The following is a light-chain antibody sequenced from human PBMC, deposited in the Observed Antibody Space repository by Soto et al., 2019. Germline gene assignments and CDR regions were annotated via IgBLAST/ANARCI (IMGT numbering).Light chain of an antibody. Sequence: QSVLTQPASVSGSPGQSITISCTGTSSDIGGYNFVSWYQHHPGKAPRLMIFGVSDRPSGVSDRFSGSKSGNTASLTISGLQAEDEADYYCSSYISSSTPYVFGTGNKVTV. CDR1: SSDIGGYNF. J-gene: IGLJ1*01. V-gene: IGLV2-14*03. CDR3: SSYISSSTPYV. CDR2: GVS.